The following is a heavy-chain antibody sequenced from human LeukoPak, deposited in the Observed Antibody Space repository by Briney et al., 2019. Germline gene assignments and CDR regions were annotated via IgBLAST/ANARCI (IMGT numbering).Heavy chain of an antibody. Sequence: PWETLTLTCTASGDSLRSFYWHFIRQPAGKGLECIWRINTSGTTWYYASLENRVVTLVGNSKNQFSLRLTSVTAADTAVDYCARGDLYYGGGRNWFYPRGQVTLVT. CDR1: GDSLRSFY. D-gene: IGHD3-10*01. CDR3: ARGDLYYGGGRNWFYP. CDR2: INTSGTT. J-gene: IGHJ5*02. V-gene: IGHV4-4*07.